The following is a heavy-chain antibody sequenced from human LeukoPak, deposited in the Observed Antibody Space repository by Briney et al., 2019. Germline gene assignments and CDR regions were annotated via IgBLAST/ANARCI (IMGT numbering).Heavy chain of an antibody. J-gene: IGHJ4*02. Sequence: SETLSLTCAVYGGSFSDYYWSWIRQSPGKGLEWIGEIDHSGSTNYKASLKSRATISVDTSKNQFSLKLSSVTAADTAVYYCARLGAGYSGYDLAHFDYWGQGTLVTVSS. CDR1: GGSFSDYY. CDR3: ARLGAGYSGYDLAHFDY. V-gene: IGHV4-34*01. D-gene: IGHD5-12*01. CDR2: IDHSGST.